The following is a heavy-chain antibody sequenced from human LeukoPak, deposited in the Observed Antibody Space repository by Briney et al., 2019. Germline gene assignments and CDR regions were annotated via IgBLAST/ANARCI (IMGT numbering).Heavy chain of an antibody. CDR3: ASHTGYSYYYGMDV. V-gene: IGHV3-23*01. J-gene: IGHJ6*02. CDR2: VSGRGGRT. Sequence: GGSLRLSCAASGFTFSSYAMSWVRQAPGKGLEWVSAVSGRGGRTNHADSVKGRFTISRDNSKNTLYLQMNSLRAEDTAVYYRASHTGYSYYYGMDVWGQGTTVTVSS. CDR1: GFTFSSYA. D-gene: IGHD2-8*02.